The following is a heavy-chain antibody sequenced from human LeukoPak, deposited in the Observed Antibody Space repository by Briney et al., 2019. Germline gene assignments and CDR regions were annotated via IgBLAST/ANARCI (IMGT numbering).Heavy chain of an antibody. CDR3: ARLSSSWYHAFDI. D-gene: IGHD6-13*01. Sequence: GGSLRLSCAASGFTFSSYWMSWVRQAPGKGLEWVANIKQDGSEKYYVDSVKGRFTISRDNAKNSLYLQMNSLRAEDTAVYYCARLSSSWYHAFDIWGQGTMVTVSS. CDR2: IKQDGSEK. CDR1: GFTFSSYW. J-gene: IGHJ3*02. V-gene: IGHV3-7*01.